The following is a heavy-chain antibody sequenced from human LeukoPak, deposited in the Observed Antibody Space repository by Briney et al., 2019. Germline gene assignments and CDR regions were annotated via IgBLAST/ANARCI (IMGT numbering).Heavy chain of an antibody. CDR3: AKIAAQHYYYYVDV. Sequence: SETLSPTCAVYGGSFSGYYWSWIRQPPGKGLEWIGEINHSGSTNYNPSLKSRVTISVDTSKNQFSLNLNSVTAADTAVYYCAKIAAQHYYYYVDVWGKGTTVTVSS. CDR2: INHSGST. CDR1: GGSFSGYY. V-gene: IGHV4-34*01. J-gene: IGHJ6*03. D-gene: IGHD6-6*01.